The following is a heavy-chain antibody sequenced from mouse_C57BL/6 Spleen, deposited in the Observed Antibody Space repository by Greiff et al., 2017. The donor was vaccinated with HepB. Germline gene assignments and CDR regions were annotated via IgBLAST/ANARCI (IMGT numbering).Heavy chain of an antibody. J-gene: IGHJ2*01. CDR1: GYTFTSYW. Sequence: QVQLQQPGAELVRPGSSVKLSCKASGYTFTSYWMHWVKQRPIQGLEWIGNTDPSDSETHYNQKFKDKATLTVDKSSSTAYMQLSSLTSEDSAVYYCARVPYYYGSSLYYVDYWGQGTTLTVSS. V-gene: IGHV1-52*01. CDR3: ARVPYYYGSSLYYVDY. D-gene: IGHD1-1*01. CDR2: TDPSDSET.